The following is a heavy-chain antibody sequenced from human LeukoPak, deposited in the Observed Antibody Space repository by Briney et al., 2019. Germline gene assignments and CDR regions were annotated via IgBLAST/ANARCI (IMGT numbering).Heavy chain of an antibody. Sequence: SQTLSLTCTVSGGSISSGDYYWSWIRQPPGKGLEWIGYIYYSGSTYYNPSLKSRVTISVDTSKTQFSLKLSSVTAADPSVYYCAREYCSSTSCYCDVWGQGTTVTVSS. CDR3: AREYCSSTSCYCDV. J-gene: IGHJ6*02. CDR1: GGSISSGDYY. V-gene: IGHV4-30-4*01. CDR2: IYYSGST. D-gene: IGHD2-2*01.